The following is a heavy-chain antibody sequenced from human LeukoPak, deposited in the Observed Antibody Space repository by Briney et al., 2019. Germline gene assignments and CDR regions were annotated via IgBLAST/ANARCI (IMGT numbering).Heavy chain of an antibody. D-gene: IGHD2-2*01. CDR3: AIGWRYCSSTSCYFDYYYGMDV. V-gene: IGHV1-69*06. Sequence: SVKVSCKASGGTFSSYAISWVRQAPGQGLEWMGGIIPIFDTANYAQKFQGRVTITADKSTSTAYMELSSLRSEDTAVYYCAIGWRYCSSTSCYFDYYYGMDVWGKGTTVTVSS. J-gene: IGHJ6*04. CDR2: IIPIFDTA. CDR1: GGTFSSYA.